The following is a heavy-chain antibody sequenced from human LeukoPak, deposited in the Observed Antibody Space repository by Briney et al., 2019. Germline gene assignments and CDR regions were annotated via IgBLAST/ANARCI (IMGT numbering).Heavy chain of an antibody. Sequence: PGGCLRLSCAASGFSFSSYAMSWVRQAPGKGLEWVSGISSSGGSPYYADSVQGRFTISRDNSKNTLFLQMTGLRAEDTAVYYCADLGTTYYYDRSTYWGQGTLVAVSS. CDR1: GFSFSSYA. CDR3: ADLGTTYYYDRSTY. D-gene: IGHD3-22*01. V-gene: IGHV3-23*01. CDR2: ISSSGGSP. J-gene: IGHJ4*02.